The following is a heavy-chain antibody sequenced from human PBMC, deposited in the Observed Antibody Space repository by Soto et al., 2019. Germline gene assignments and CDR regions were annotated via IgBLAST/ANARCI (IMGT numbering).Heavy chain of an antibody. D-gene: IGHD3-3*01. J-gene: IGHJ5*02. CDR2: ISGSGGST. CDR3: AKNGNDFWSGYYEFTLNWFDP. V-gene: IGHV3-23*01. CDR1: GFTFSSYA. Sequence: GGSLRLSCAASGFTFSSYAMSWVRQAPGKGLEWVSAISGSGGSTYYADSVKGRFTISRDNSKNTLYLQMNSLRAEDTAVYYCAKNGNDFWSGYYEFTLNWFDPWGQGTLVTVSS.